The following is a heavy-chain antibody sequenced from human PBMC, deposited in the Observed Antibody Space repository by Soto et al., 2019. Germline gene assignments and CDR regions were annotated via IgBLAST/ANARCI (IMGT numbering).Heavy chain of an antibody. V-gene: IGHV3-30*04. CDR3: ARDLQAGTDNVNWFAP. CDR2: IAYDGSNR. Sequence: QVQLVESGGGVVQPGRSLRLSCAASGFSISRSAMHWVRQAPGKGLEWVAVIAYDGSNRWYADSAKGRFTISRDNSKNTVYLQMRGLSGEDTAVYYCARDLQAGTDNVNWFAPWGQGTLVTVSS. J-gene: IGHJ5*02. D-gene: IGHD1-1*01. CDR1: GFSISRSA.